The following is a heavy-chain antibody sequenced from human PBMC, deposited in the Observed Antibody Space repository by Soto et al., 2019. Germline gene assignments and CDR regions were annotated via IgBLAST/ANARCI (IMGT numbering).Heavy chain of an antibody. CDR2: INHSGTI. J-gene: IGHJ5*02. CDR3: ATGGGFVESRMVWFDP. Sequence: SETLSLTCAVYGGSLSGSYWSWIRQTPEKGLEWIGTINHSGTINYNPSLRSRVTISIHTSKNEFSLRLTSVTAADTAVYYCATGGGFVESRMVWFDPWAQGTLVTVSS. V-gene: IGHV4-34*01. CDR1: GGSLSGSY. D-gene: IGHD2-15*01.